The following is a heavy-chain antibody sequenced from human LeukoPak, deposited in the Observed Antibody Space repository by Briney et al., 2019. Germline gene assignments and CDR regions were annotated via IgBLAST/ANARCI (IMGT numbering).Heavy chain of an antibody. CDR3: ARDIQWLEIRYYFDY. V-gene: IGHV1-2*02. J-gene: IGHJ4*02. CDR2: INPNSGGT. CDR1: GYTFTGYY. D-gene: IGHD6-19*01. Sequence: ASVKVSCKASGYTFTGYYMHWVRQAPGQGLEWMGWINPNSGGTNYAQKFQGRVTMTRDTSISTAYMELSRLRSDDTAVYYCARDIQWLEIRYYFDYWGQGTLVTVCS.